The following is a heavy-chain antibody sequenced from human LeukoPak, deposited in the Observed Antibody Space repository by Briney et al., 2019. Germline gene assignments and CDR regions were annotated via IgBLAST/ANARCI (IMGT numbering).Heavy chain of an antibody. J-gene: IGHJ4*02. D-gene: IGHD2-15*01. CDR1: GFAVNSDY. CDR3: ARGGGYYPIDY. V-gene: IGHV3-53*01. CDR2: LYSDGRT. Sequence: GGSLRLSCAASGFAVNSDYMNWVRQAPGKGVEWVSVLYSDGRTYYADSVKGRFTISRDTSKNTLYLQVNSLRAEDAAVYYCARGGGYYPIDYWGQGTLVTVSS.